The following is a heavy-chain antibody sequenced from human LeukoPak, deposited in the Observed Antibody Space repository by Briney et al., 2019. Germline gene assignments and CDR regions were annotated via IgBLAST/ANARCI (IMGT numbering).Heavy chain of an antibody. D-gene: IGHD2-2*02. CDR3: ARGSHCSSTSCYRRGAYYMDV. Sequence: ASVKVSCKASGYTFTSYDINWVRQATGQGLEWMGWMNPNSGNTGYAQKFQGRVTMTRNTSISTAYMELSSLRSEDTAVYYCARGSHCSSTSCYRRGAYYMDVWGKGTTVTVSS. J-gene: IGHJ6*03. CDR2: MNPNSGNT. CDR1: GYTFTSYD. V-gene: IGHV1-8*01.